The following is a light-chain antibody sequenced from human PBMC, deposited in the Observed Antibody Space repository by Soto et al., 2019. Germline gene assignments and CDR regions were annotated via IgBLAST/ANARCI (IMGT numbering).Light chain of an antibody. Sequence: TQSPATLSASVGDRVTITCRASQGINTFLAWYQQKAGKAPKLLIYDASSLESGVPSRFSGSGSGTEFTLTISSLQPDDFATYYCQQYNSYSTFGQGTKVDI. CDR2: DAS. CDR3: QQYNSYST. V-gene: IGKV1-5*01. J-gene: IGKJ1*01. CDR1: QGINTF.